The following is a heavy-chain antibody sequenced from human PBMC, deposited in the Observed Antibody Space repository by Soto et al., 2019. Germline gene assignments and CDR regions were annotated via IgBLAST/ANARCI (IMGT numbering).Heavy chain of an antibody. CDR2: IWYDGSNK. CDR3: ARGTVGSYRKTVFDY. CDR1: GFTFSSYG. Sequence: QVQLVESGGGVVQPGRSLRLSCAASGFTFSSYGMHWVRQAPGKGLEWVAVIWYDGSNKYYVDSVKGRFTISRDNSKNTLYLQMNSLRAEDTAVYYCARGTVGSYRKTVFDYWGQGTLVTVSS. J-gene: IGHJ4*02. V-gene: IGHV3-33*01. D-gene: IGHD1-26*01.